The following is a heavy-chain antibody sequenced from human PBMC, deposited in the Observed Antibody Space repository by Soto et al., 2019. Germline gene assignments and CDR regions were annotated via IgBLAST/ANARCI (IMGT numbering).Heavy chain of an antibody. CDR3: AKDQRATEGYYYGMDV. V-gene: IGHV3-23*01. Sequence: PGGSLRLSCSAPGFTFISYAMSWVRQAPGKGLEWVSAISGSGGSTYYADSVKGRFTISRDNSKNTLYLQMNSLRAEDTAVYYCAKDQRATEGYYYGMDVWGQGTTVTVSS. CDR2: ISGSGGST. D-gene: IGHD4-4*01. J-gene: IGHJ6*02. CDR1: GFTFISYA.